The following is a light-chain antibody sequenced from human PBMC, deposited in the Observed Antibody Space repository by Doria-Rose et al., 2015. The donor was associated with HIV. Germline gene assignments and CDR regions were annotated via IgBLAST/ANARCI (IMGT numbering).Light chain of an antibody. V-gene: IGKV3-20*01. CDR3: QQYGTSRGT. Sequence: TQSPGTLSLSPGERATLSCRARQRVKSSYLAWYQQKPGQAPRLLIYDASTRATGIPDRFSGSGSGTEFTLTISRLEPEDVAVYYCQQYGTSRGTFGQGTRLEIK. J-gene: IGKJ5*01. CDR1: QRVKSSY. CDR2: DAS.